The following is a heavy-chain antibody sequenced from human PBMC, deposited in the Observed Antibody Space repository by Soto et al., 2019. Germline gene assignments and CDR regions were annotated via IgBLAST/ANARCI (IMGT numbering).Heavy chain of an antibody. Sequence: EVQLLESGGGSVQPGGSLRLSCAGSGFTFSTYAMSWVSQAPGQGLEWVSATSGAGDTTYYADSVEGRFTISRDNSKNTLYLQMTSLRAEATALYYCGKDRSPWLGFGLGHWCQGTLVTVS. D-gene: IGHD3-3*01. J-gene: IGHJ5*02. CDR1: GFTFSTYA. CDR3: GKDRSPWLGFGLGH. V-gene: IGHV3-23*01. CDR2: TSGAGDTT.